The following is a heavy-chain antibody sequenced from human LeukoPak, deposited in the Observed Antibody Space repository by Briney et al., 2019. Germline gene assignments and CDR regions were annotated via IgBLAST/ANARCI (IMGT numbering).Heavy chain of an antibody. D-gene: IGHD4-23*01. V-gene: IGHV4-59*01. CDR3: ARDTGTVVDY. J-gene: IGHJ4*02. Sequence: SETLSLTCTVSGGSISTYCWSWIRQPPGKGLEWIGYIYYSGSTNYNPSLKSRVTTSVDTSKNQFSLKLSSVTAADTAVYYCARDTGTVVDYWGQGTLVTVSS. CDR2: IYYSGST. CDR1: GGSISTYC.